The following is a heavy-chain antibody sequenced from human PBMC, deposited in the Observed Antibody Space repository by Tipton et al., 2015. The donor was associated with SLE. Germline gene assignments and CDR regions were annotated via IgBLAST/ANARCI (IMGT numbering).Heavy chain of an antibody. CDR2: IYYDGSS. V-gene: IGHV4-31*02. J-gene: IGHJ4*02. D-gene: IGHD3-16*02. Sequence: LRLSCIVSSGSVNSGDFHWSWIRQHPGKGLEWIGNIYYDGSSSYNPSLESRLSISMDTSKNQFSLKLTSVTAADTAVYFCARLHPYTSGRLDTDSGRDYWGQRALVTVSS. CDR1: SGSVNSGDFH. CDR3: ARLHPYTSGRLDTDSGRDY.